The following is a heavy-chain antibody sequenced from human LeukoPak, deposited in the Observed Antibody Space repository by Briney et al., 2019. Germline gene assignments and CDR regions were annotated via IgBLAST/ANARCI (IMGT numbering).Heavy chain of an antibody. CDR1: GYTFTGYY. CDR2: INPNSGGT. J-gene: IGHJ4*02. CDR3: ARVGVDHKRLPLDGY. V-gene: IGHV1-2*02. D-gene: IGHD3-10*01. Sequence: ASVKVSCKASGYTFTGYYMHWVRQAPGRGLEWMGWINPNSGGTNYAQKFQGRVTMTRDTSISTAYMELSRLRSDDTAVYYCARVGVDHKRLPLDGYWGQGTLVTVSS.